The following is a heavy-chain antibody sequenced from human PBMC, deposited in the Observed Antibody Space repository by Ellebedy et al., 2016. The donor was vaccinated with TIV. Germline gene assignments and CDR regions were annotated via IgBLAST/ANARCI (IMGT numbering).Heavy chain of an antibody. V-gene: IGHV4-59*01. CDR3: ARLMCIGEIFGQGAFDI. J-gene: IGHJ3*02. CDR1: GGSISSYY. CDR2: IYYSGST. Sequence: SETLSLTCTVSGGSISSYYWSRIRQPPGKGLEWIGYIYYSGSTNYNPSLKSRVTISVDTSKNQFSLKLSSVTAADTAVYYRARLMCIGEIFGQGAFDIWGQGTMVTVSS. D-gene: IGHD2-8*01.